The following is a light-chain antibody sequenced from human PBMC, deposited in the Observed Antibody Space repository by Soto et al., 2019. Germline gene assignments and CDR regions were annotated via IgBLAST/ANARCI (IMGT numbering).Light chain of an antibody. J-gene: IGLJ2*01. V-gene: IGLV1-40*01. CDR3: RSYDSSLSGAV. CDR1: SSNIGAGYD. CDR2: GNS. Sequence: QSVLTQPPSVSGAPGQRVTISCTGSSSNIGAGYDVHWYQQLPGTAPKLLIYGNSNRPSGVPVRFSGSKSGTAASLAITGLQAEDEADYYCRSYDSSLSGAVFGGGTKLTVL.